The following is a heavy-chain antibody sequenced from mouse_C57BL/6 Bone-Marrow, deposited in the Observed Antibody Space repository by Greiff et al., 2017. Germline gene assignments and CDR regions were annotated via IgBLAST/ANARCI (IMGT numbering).Heavy chain of an antibody. CDR1: GFSLRTSNMG. D-gene: IGHD1-1*01. J-gene: IGHJ2*01. CDR3: AQIPPITTVVVFDY. Sequence: QVTLKVSGPGILQPSQTLSLTCSFSGFSLRTSNMGIGWIRQPSGKGLEWLAHIWWNGGKTYNPSLKSRLPLSKDTSNNQVFLKITSVDTADTVTYYCAQIPPITTVVVFDYWGQGTTLTVSS. CDR2: IWWNGGK. V-gene: IGHV8-5*01.